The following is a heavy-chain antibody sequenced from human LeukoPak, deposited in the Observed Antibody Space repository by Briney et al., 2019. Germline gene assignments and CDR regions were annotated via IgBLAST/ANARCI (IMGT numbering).Heavy chain of an antibody. Sequence: SETLSLTCTVSGGSISSGDYYRSRIRQPPGKGLEWIGYIYYSGSTYYNPSLKSRVTISVDTSKNQLSLKQTSVTAAYTAVYYCARPYYYDSRIDPWGQGTLVTVSS. CDR2: IYYSGST. D-gene: IGHD3-22*01. CDR3: ARPYYYDSRIDP. J-gene: IGHJ5*02. CDR1: GGSISSGDYY. V-gene: IGHV4-30-4*01.